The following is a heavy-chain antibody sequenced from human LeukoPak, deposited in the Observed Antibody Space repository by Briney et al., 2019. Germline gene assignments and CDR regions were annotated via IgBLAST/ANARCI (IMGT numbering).Heavy chain of an antibody. V-gene: IGHV1-2*02. J-gene: IGHJ4*02. Sequence: ASVKVSCKASGYTFTGYYMHWVRQAPGQGLEWMGWINPNSGGTNYAQKFQGRVTMTRDTSISTAYMELSRLRSDDTAVYYCAREGRDIVATTTEFDYWGQGTLVTVSS. CDR2: INPNSGGT. D-gene: IGHD5-12*01. CDR3: AREGRDIVATTTEFDY. CDR1: GYTFTGYY.